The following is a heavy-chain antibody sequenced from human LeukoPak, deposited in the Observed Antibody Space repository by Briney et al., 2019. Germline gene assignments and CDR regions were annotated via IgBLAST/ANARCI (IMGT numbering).Heavy chain of an antibody. J-gene: IGHJ4*02. CDR2: INHSGST. V-gene: IGHV4-34*01. CDR3: ARGRALFD. CDR1: GGSISSYY. Sequence: SETLSLTCTVSGGSISSYYWSWTRQPPGKGLEWIGEINHSGSTNYNPSLKSRVTISLDTSKNQFSLKLSSVTAADTAVYYCARGRALFDWGQGTLVTVSS.